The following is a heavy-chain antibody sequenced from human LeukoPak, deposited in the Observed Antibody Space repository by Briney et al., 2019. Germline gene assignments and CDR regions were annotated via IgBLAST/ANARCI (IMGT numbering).Heavy chain of an antibody. J-gene: IGHJ4*02. Sequence: GGSLRLSCAASGFTFGNSAMSWVRQAPGKGLEWVSTISGGGGSTYYADSVKGRFSISRDNSKNTLYLQMNSLRAEDTAVYYCAKGSGYSSGWYTFDYWGQGTLVTVSS. CDR2: ISGGGGST. D-gene: IGHD6-19*01. V-gene: IGHV3-23*01. CDR1: GFTFGNSA. CDR3: AKGSGYSSGWYTFDY.